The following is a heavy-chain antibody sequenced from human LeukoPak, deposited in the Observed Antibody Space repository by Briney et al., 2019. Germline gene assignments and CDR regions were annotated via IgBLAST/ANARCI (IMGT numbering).Heavy chain of an antibody. CDR2: IIPILGIA. CDR1: GGTFSSYA. CDR3: ARELYSSSWTTYYFDY. V-gene: IGHV1-69*04. D-gene: IGHD6-13*01. Sequence: SVKVSCKASGGTFSSYAISWVRQAPGQGLEWMGRIIPILGIANYAQKFQGRVTITADKSTSTAYMELSSLRSEDTAVYYCARELYSSSWTTYYFDYWGQGTLVTVSS. J-gene: IGHJ4*02.